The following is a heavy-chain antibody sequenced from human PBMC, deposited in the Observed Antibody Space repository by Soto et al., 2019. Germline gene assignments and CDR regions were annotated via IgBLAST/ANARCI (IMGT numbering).Heavy chain of an antibody. CDR1: GFTFSSYS. J-gene: IGHJ4*02. D-gene: IGHD2-21*02. CDR3: ASKPCGGDCYSNY. Sequence: PGGSLRLSCAASGFTFSSYSMNWVRQAPGKGLEWVSSISSSSSYIYYADSVKGRFTISRDNAKNSLYLQMNSLRAEDTAVYYCASKPCGGDCYSNYWGQGTLVTVSS. V-gene: IGHV3-21*01. CDR2: ISSSSSYI.